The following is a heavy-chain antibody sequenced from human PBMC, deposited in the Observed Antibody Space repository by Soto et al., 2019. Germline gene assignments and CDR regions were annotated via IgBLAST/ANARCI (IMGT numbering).Heavy chain of an antibody. CDR1: GGSISSYY. J-gene: IGHJ5*02. V-gene: IGHV4-59*01. D-gene: IGHD7-27*01. CDR3: AREIVPGVAGWFDP. CDR2: IYYSGST. Sequence: QVQLQESGPGLVKPSETLSLTCTVSGGSISSYYWSWIRQPPGKGLEWIGYIYYSGSTNYNPSLMRRDTISVDPSKNQFSLKLSSVTAADTAVYYCAREIVPGVAGWFDPWGQGTLVTASS.